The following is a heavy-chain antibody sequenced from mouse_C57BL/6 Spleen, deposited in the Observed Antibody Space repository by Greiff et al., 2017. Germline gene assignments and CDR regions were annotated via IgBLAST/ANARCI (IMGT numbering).Heavy chain of an antibody. V-gene: IGHV1-80*01. Sequence: QVQLKESGAELVKPGASVKISCKASGYAFSSYWMNWVKQRPGKGLEWIGQIYPGDGDTNYNGKFKGKATLTADKSSSTAYMQLSSLTSEDSAVYVCARWDDGYAMDYWGQGTSVTVSS. CDR2: IYPGDGDT. J-gene: IGHJ4*01. D-gene: IGHD4-1*01. CDR3: ARWDDGYAMDY. CDR1: GYAFSSYW.